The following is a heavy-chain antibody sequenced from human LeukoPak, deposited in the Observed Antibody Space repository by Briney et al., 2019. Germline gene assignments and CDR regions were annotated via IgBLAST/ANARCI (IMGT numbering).Heavy chain of an antibody. D-gene: IGHD3-16*01. CDR1: GYTFTSYA. V-gene: IGHV1-3*03. Sequence: GASVKVSCKASGYTFTSYAMHWVRQAPGQRLEWMGWINAGNGNTKYSQEFQGRVTITRDTSASTAYMELSSLRSEDTAVYYCARVYDYVWGSYFSYAFDIWGQGTMVTVSS. CDR3: ARVYDYVWGSYFSYAFDI. J-gene: IGHJ3*02. CDR2: INAGNGNT.